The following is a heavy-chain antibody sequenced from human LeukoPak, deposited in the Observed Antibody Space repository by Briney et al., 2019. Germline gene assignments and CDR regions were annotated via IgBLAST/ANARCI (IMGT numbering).Heavy chain of an antibody. V-gene: IGHV3-9*01. D-gene: IGHD3-22*01. Sequence: PGRSLRLSCAASGFTFDDYAMHWVRQAPGKGLEWVSGISWNSGSIGYADSVKGRFTISRDNVKNSLYLQMNSLRAEDTALYYCAKVHMIVVVNDAFDIWGQGTVVTVSS. CDR1: GFTFDDYA. J-gene: IGHJ3*02. CDR3: AKVHMIVVVNDAFDI. CDR2: ISWNSGSI.